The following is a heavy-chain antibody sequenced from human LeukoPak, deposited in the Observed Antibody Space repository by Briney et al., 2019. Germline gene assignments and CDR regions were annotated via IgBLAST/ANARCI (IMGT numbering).Heavy chain of an antibody. CDR2: IYHTGST. D-gene: IGHD2-21*02. CDR3: AKSDGYGLIDY. V-gene: IGHV4-39*01. Sequence: SETLSLTCAVSGASISGSGYYWGWIRQPPGMELQWIGNIYHTGSTYYNASLQSRVTISIDTSKNQFSLRLNSVTTADTAMYYCAKSDGYGLIDYWGQGTLVTVSS. CDR1: GASISGSGYY. J-gene: IGHJ4*02.